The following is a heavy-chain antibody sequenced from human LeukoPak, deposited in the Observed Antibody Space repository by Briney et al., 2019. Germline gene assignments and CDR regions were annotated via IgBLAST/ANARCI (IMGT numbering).Heavy chain of an antibody. V-gene: IGHV3-23*01. D-gene: IGHD3-3*01. CDR3: ATGGQRYDFWRFAY. Sequence: PGESLRLSCVASGFAFSDSAMNWVRQAPGKGLEYVSSISGSGGSTYYAESVKGRCTISRDNSRNTVVLQMNSLRADDMAVYYCATGGQRYDFWRFAYWAPGTLVTVSS. CDR2: ISGSGGST. CDR1: GFAFSDSA. J-gene: IGHJ4*02.